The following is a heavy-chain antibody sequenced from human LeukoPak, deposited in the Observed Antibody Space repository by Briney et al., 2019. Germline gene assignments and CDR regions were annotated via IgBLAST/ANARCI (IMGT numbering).Heavy chain of an antibody. CDR1: GGSISSSNW. CDR2: IYHSGST. Sequence: SETLSLTCAVSGGSISSSNWWSWVRQPPGKGLEWIGEIYHSGSTNYNPSLKSRVTISVDTSKNQFSLKLSSVTAADTAVYYCARDRVAAAGTGSWWGQGTLVTVSS. CDR3: ARDRVAAAGTGSW. V-gene: IGHV4-4*02. D-gene: IGHD6-13*01. J-gene: IGHJ4*02.